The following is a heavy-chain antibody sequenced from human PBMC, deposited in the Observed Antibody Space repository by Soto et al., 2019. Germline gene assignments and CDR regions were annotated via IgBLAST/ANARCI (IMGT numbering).Heavy chain of an antibody. Sequence: SETLSLTCTVSGGSVSSGIYYWSWIRQPPGKGLELIGYIYYSGSTNYNPSLKSRVTISVDTSKNQFSLKLSSVTTADTAVYYGARVGCNESSYYLSNWCDPWGQGTLVTVSS. J-gene: IGHJ5*02. CDR2: IYYSGST. CDR1: GGSVSSGIYY. V-gene: IGHV4-61*01. D-gene: IGHD3-22*01. CDR3: ARVGCNESSYYLSNWCDP.